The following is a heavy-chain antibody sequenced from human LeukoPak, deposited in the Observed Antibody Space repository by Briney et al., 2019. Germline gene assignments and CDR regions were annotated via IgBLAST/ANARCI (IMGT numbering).Heavy chain of an antibody. CDR3: ARDSCSSNSCSFDY. Sequence: PSQTLSLTCTVSGVSISSGAYYWSWIRQPAGKGLEWIGRIYTTGDTNYNPSLKSRVTISVDTSRNQFSLNLSSVTAADTAVYYCARDSCSSNSCSFDYWGQGTLVTVSS. D-gene: IGHD2-2*01. V-gene: IGHV4-61*02. J-gene: IGHJ4*02. CDR2: IYTTGDT. CDR1: GVSISSGAYY.